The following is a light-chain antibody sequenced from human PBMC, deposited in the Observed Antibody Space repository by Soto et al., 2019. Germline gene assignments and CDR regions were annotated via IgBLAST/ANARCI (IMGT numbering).Light chain of an antibody. CDR2: EVT. V-gene: IGLV2-14*01. CDR3: SSYTSTGTVVV. Sequence: QSVLTQPASVSGSPGQSITISCTGTSSDVGAYNYVSWYQQHPGKAPKFIIYEVTNRPSGVSNRFSGSKSANTASLAISGLQAEDEADYYCSSYTSTGTVVVFGTGTKLTVL. CDR1: SSDVGAYNY. J-gene: IGLJ1*01.